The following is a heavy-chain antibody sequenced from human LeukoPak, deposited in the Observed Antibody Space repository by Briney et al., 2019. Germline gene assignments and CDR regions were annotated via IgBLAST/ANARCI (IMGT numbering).Heavy chain of an antibody. J-gene: IGHJ6*03. CDR1: GYTFTSYD. Sequence: GASVKVPCKASGYTFTSYDINWVRQATGQGLEWMGWMNPNSGNTGYAQKFQGRVTITRNTSISTAYMELSSLRSEDTAVYYCARVLGHTGYYYYMDVWGKGTTVTVSS. CDR2: MNPNSGNT. V-gene: IGHV1-8*03. D-gene: IGHD2-21*01. CDR3: ARVLGHTGYYYYMDV.